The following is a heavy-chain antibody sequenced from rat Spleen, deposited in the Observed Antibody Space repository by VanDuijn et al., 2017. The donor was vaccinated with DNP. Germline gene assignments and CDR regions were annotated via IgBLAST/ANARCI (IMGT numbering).Heavy chain of an antibody. CDR2: ISYDGLRP. V-gene: IGHV5-7*01. CDR1: GFIFNDYA. J-gene: IGHJ4*01. CDR3: ARDNYVTSGAMDA. D-gene: IGHD1-11*01. Sequence: EVQLVESGGGVVQPGKSLKLSCAASGFIFNDYALAWVRQAPKKGLEWVATISYDGLRPYYRDSVKGRFTISRDDAKSALYLQMDSLRSEDTATYYCARDNYVTSGAMDAWGQGTSVTVSS.